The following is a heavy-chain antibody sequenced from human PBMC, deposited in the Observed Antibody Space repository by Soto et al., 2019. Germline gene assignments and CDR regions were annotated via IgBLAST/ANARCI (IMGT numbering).Heavy chain of an antibody. Sequence: LRLSCAASGFTFSSYGMHWVRQSPGKGLEWVAVISYDGSNKYYADSVKGRFTVSRDNSKNTLYLQMNSLRAEDTAVYYCAKDRYGDHSFDGMDVWGQGTTVTVSS. CDR3: AKDRYGDHSFDGMDV. J-gene: IGHJ6*02. D-gene: IGHD4-17*01. CDR2: ISYDGSNK. V-gene: IGHV3-30*18. CDR1: GFTFSSYG.